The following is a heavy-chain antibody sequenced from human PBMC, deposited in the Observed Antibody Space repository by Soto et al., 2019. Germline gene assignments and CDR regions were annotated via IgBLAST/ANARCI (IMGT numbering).Heavy chain of an antibody. CDR1: GYTFTTYG. Sequence: QVQLVQSGGEVKKPGASVKVSCKASGYTFTTYGITWVRQGPGQGLEWMGWISAYNGNTNYAQKVQGRGTMTTDTSTSTAYMGLRSLRSDDTAVYYCARAVDYYDSSGYYTHEYFQHWGQGTLVTVSS. D-gene: IGHD3-22*01. J-gene: IGHJ1*01. CDR2: ISAYNGNT. CDR3: ARAVDYYDSSGYYTHEYFQH. V-gene: IGHV1-18*01.